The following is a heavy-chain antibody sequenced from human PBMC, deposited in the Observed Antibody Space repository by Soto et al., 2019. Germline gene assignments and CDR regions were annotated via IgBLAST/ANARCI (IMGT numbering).Heavy chain of an antibody. CDR1: GYTFTGYY. CDR3: ARDGHCSGGSCFDY. J-gene: IGHJ4*02. V-gene: IGHV1-2*04. Sequence: ASVKVSCKASGYTFTGYYMHWVRQAPGQGLEWMGWINPNSGGTNYAQKFQGWVTMTRDTSISTAYMELSRLRSDDTAVYYCARDGHCSGGSCFDYWGQGTLFTVSS. D-gene: IGHD2-15*01. CDR2: INPNSGGT.